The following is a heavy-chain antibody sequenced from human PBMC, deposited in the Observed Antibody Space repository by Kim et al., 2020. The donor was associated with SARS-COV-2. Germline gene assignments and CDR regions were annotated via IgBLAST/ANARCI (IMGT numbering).Heavy chain of an antibody. V-gene: IGHV3-49*03. CDR3: TRDVGALGYYDSSGYSDY. Sequence: GGSLRLSCTASGFTFGDYAMSWFRQAPGKGLEWVGFIRSKVYGGTTEYAASVKGRFTISRDDSKSIAYLQMNSLKTEDTAVYYCTRDVGALGYYDSSGYSDYWGQGTLVTVSS. CDR2: IRSKVYGGTT. D-gene: IGHD3-22*01. J-gene: IGHJ4*02. CDR1: GFTFGDYA.